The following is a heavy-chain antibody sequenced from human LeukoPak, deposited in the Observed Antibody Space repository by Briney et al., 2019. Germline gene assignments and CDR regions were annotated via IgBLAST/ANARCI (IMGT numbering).Heavy chain of an antibody. CDR2: ISGSGGST. CDR3: ARGAGYNYPYYFDY. D-gene: IGHD5-24*01. V-gene: IGHV3-23*01. J-gene: IGHJ4*02. Sequence: GGSLRLSCAASGFTCSSYAMSWVRQAPGKGLEWVSAISGSGGSTYYADSVKGRFTISRDNSKNTLYLQMTSLRAEDTAVYYCARGAGYNYPYYFDYWGQGTLVTVSS. CDR1: GFTCSSYA.